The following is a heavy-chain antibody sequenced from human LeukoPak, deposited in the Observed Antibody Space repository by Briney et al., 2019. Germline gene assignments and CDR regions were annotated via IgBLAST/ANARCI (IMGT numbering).Heavy chain of an antibody. CDR3: AKRYCSGGSCSSLGAFDI. J-gene: IGHJ3*02. CDR1: GFTFSSYG. CDR2: IAYDGSNK. D-gene: IGHD2-15*01. Sequence: GGSLRLSCAASGFTFSSYGMHWVRQAPGKGLEWVAVIAYDGSNKYYADSVKGRFTISRDNSKNTLYLQMNSLRAEDTAVYYCAKRYCSGGSCSSLGAFDIWGQGTMLTVSS. V-gene: IGHV3-30*18.